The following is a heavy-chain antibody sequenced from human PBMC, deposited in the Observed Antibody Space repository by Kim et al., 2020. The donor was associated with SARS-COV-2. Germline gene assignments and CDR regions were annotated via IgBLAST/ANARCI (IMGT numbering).Heavy chain of an antibody. D-gene: IGHD2-21*02. CDR3: ARVLSPATAIWGMGYYFDY. Sequence: GGSLRLSCAASGFTFSSYLMSWVRQAPGKGLEWVANIKQDGSEKYYVDSVKGRFTISRDNAKNSLYLQMNSLRAEDTAVYYCARVLSPATAIWGMGYYFDYWGQGTLVTVSS. V-gene: IGHV3-7*01. CDR1: GFTFSSYL. J-gene: IGHJ4*02. CDR2: IKQDGSEK.